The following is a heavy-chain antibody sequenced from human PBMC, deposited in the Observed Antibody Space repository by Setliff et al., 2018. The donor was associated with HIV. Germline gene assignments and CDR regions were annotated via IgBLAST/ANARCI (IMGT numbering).Heavy chain of an antibody. CDR2: IKQDGSEK. V-gene: IGHV3-7*01. D-gene: IGHD6-6*01. CDR1: GFTFSSYA. CDR3: ARNLAAPRGY. Sequence: GGSLRLSCAASGFTFSSYAMHWVRQAPGKGLEWVANIKQDGSEKYYVDSVKGRFTISRDNAKNSLYLQMNSLRAEDTAMYYCARNLAAPRGYWGQGTLVTVSS. J-gene: IGHJ4*01.